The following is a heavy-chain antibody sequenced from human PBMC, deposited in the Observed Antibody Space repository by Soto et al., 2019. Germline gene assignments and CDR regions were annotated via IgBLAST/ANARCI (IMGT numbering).Heavy chain of an antibody. CDR2: ISSSGSTI. CDR1: GFTFSDYY. D-gene: IGHD3-22*01. CDR3: ARASGDSSGSYRPVEAFDI. J-gene: IGHJ3*02. Sequence: GGSLRLSCAASGFTFSDYYMSWIRQAPGKGLEWVSYISSSGSTIYYADSVKGRFTISRDNAKNSLYLQMNSLRAEDTAVYYCARASGDSSGSYRPVEAFDIWGQGTMVTVSS. V-gene: IGHV3-11*01.